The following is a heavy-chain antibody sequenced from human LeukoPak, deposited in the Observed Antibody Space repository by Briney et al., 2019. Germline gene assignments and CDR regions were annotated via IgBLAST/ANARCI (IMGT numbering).Heavy chain of an antibody. V-gene: IGHV4-39*07. Sequence: SETLSLTCTVSGGSISSSSHYWGWIRQPPGRGLEWIGSMYYRGSTYHNPSLKSRVTISVDTSKNQFSLKLSSVTAADTAIYYCAAMTTVTMYSYFFDSWGQGTLLTVSS. CDR3: AAMTTVTMYSYFFDS. J-gene: IGHJ4*02. CDR2: MYYRGST. D-gene: IGHD4-17*01. CDR1: GGSISSSSHY.